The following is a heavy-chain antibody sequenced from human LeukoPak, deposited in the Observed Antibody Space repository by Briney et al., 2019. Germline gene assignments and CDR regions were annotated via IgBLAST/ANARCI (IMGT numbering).Heavy chain of an antibody. J-gene: IGHJ4*02. CDR2: INPNSGGT. Sequence: ASVKVSCKASGYTFTGYYMHWVRQAPGQGLEWMGWINPNSGGTNYAQKFQGRVTMTRDTSISTAYMGLSRLRSDDTAVYYCASLAAAGTQIDYWGQGTLVTVSS. D-gene: IGHD6-13*01. V-gene: IGHV1-2*02. CDR1: GYTFTGYY. CDR3: ASLAAAGTQIDY.